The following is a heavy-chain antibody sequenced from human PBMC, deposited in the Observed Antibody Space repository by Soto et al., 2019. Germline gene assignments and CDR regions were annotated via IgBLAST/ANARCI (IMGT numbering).Heavy chain of an antibody. Sequence: QVQLQESGPGLVKPSQTLSLTCTVSGGSISSGGYYWSWIRQHPGKGLEWIGYIYYSGSTYYNPSLKSRVTISVDMSKNQFSLKLSSVTAADTAVYYCARGSEVGATLFDYWGQGTLVTVSS. V-gene: IGHV4-31*03. CDR1: GGSISSGGYY. CDR2: IYYSGST. J-gene: IGHJ4*02. D-gene: IGHD1-26*01. CDR3: ARGSEVGATLFDY.